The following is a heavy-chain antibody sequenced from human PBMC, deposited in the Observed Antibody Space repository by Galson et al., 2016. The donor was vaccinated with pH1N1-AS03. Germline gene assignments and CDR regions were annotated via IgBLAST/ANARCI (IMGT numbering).Heavy chain of an antibody. J-gene: IGHJ4*02. Sequence: PALVKPTQTLTLTCTFSGFSLSTIGMRVNWVRQPPGKALEWLARIDWDDDKDYSTSLKTRLTISQDTSKNQVVLTMTNMDPVDTATYYCARDFNWRIDYWGQGMLVTVSS. D-gene: IGHD1-1*01. CDR1: GFSLSTIGMR. V-gene: IGHV2-70*04. CDR2: IDWDDDK. CDR3: ARDFNWRIDY.